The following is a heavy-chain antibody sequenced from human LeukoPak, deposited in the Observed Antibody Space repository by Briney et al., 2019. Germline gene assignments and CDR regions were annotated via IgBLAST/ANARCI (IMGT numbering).Heavy chain of an antibody. CDR1: GYTFTGYY. CDR2: INPNSGGT. Sequence: ASVKVSCKASGYTFTGYYMHWVRQAPGQELEWMGCINPNSGGTNYAQKFQGRVTMTRDTSISTAYMELSRLRSDDTAVYYCARLRLYCSGGSCSRNPRYFDYWGQGTLVTVSS. CDR3: ARLRLYCSGGSCSRNPRYFDY. V-gene: IGHV1-2*02. D-gene: IGHD2-15*01. J-gene: IGHJ4*02.